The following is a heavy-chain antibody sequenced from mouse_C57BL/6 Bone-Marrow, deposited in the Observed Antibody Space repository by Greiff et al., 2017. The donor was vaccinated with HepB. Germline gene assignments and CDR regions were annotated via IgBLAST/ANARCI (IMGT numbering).Heavy chain of an antibody. CDR3: ARMITTSYFDY. D-gene: IGHD2-4*01. V-gene: IGHV5-4*01. J-gene: IGHJ2*01. CDR2: ISDGGSYT. Sequence: EVQGVESGGGLVKPGGSLKLSCAASGFTFSSYAMSWVRQTPEKRLEWVATISDGGSYTYYPDNVKGRFTISRDNAKNNLYLQMSHLKSEDTAMYYCARMITTSYFDYWGQGTTLTVSS. CDR1: GFTFSSYA.